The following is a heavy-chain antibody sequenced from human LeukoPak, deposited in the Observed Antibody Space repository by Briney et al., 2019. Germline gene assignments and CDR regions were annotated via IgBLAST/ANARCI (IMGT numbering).Heavy chain of an antibody. J-gene: IGHJ6*03. CDR3: ARAHYYYYYMDV. Sequence: GGSLRLSCVASGFTFSSYWMHWVRQDPRKGLVWVSRISGDGRNINYADSVRGRFTISRDNAKNTLYLQMNTLRVEDTAVYYCARAHYYYYYMDVWGKGTTVTVSS. CDR1: GFTFSSYW. V-gene: IGHV3-74*01. CDR2: ISGDGRNI.